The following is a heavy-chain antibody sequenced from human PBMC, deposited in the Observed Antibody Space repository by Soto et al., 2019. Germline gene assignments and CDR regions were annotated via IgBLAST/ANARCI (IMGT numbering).Heavy chain of an antibody. CDR1: GGSFSGYY. CDR2: INHSGST. V-gene: IGHV4-34*01. CDR3: ARGLNFYGRGTLKFDY. D-gene: IGHD3-10*01. Sequence: PSETLSLTCAVYGGSFSGYYWSWIRQPPGKGLEWIGEINHSGSTNYNPSLRSRVTLSVDTSKNQFSLNLRSLTAADTAVYYCARGLNFYGRGTLKFDYWGQGALVTVSS. J-gene: IGHJ4*02.